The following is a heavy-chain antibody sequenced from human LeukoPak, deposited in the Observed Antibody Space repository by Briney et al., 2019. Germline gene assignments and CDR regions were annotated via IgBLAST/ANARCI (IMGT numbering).Heavy chain of an antibody. D-gene: IGHD3-10*02. V-gene: IGHV3-48*03. CDR3: AELGITMIGGV. CDR1: GFTFRSYD. CDR2: FSSSGGTI. Sequence: SGGSLRLSCAASGFTFRSYDFNWVRQAPGKGLEWVSYFSSSGGTIYCADSVKGRFTISRDNAKNSLYLQMNSLRAEDTAVYYCAELGITMIGGVWGKGTTVTISS. J-gene: IGHJ6*04.